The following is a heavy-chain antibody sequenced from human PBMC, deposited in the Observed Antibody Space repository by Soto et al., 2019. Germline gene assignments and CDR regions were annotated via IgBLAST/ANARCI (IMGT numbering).Heavy chain of an antibody. Sequence: SETLSLTCTVSGGSISSYYWSWIRQPPGKGLEWIGYIYYSGSTNYNPSLKSRVTISVDTSKNQFSLKLSSVTATDTAVYYCARHLRWFDPWGQGTLVTVSS. CDR1: GGSISSYY. CDR3: ARHLRWFDP. V-gene: IGHV4-59*08. J-gene: IGHJ5*02. CDR2: IYYSGST.